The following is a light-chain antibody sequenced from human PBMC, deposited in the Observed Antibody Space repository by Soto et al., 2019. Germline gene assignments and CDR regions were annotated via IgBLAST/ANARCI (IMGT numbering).Light chain of an antibody. CDR2: EVN. CDR1: SSDIGGSDF. J-gene: IGLJ2*01. V-gene: IGLV2-14*01. Sequence: QAVVTQPASVSGSPGQSITISCTGTSSDIGGSDFVSWYQQHPGKAPKLVMSEVNNRPSGVSSRFSGSKSGNTASLTISGLQAEDEADYYCCSYTTTNTVVFGGGTKVTVL. CDR3: CSYTTTNTVV.